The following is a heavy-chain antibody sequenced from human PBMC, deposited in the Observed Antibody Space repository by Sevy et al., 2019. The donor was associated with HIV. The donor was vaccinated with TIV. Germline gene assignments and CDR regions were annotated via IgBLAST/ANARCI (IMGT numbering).Heavy chain of an antibody. Sequence: GGSLRLSCAASGFTFNIYSMNWVRQAPGKGLEWVSSISGSSSYIFYADSVKGRFTISRDNAKNSLYLQMNSLRVEDTAVYYCARDRSTTWINYFFDFWGQGTLVTVSS. CDR2: ISGSSSYI. V-gene: IGHV3-21*01. D-gene: IGHD2-2*01. J-gene: IGHJ4*02. CDR1: GFTFNIYS. CDR3: ARDRSTTWINYFFDF.